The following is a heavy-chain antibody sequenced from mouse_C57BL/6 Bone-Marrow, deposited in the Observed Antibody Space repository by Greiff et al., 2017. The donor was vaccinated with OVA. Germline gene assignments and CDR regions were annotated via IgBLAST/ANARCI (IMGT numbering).Heavy chain of an antibody. CDR2: IYPRSGNT. CDR3: APHYYGSSWFAY. D-gene: IGHD1-1*01. Sequence: QVQLQQSGAELARPGASVKLSCKASGYTFTSYGISWVKQRTEQGLEWIGEIYPRSGNTYYNEKFKGKATLTADKSSSTAYMELRSLTSEDSAVYFCAPHYYGSSWFAYWGQGTLVTVSA. J-gene: IGHJ3*01. CDR1: GYTFTSYG. V-gene: IGHV1-81*01.